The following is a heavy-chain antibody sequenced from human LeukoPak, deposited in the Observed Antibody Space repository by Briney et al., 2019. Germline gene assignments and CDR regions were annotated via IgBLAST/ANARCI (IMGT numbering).Heavy chain of an antibody. Sequence: ASVKVSCKASVYTFTGYYMHWVRQAPGQGLETRGWINPNSGGTNYAQKVQGRVTMTRDTSISTAYMELRRLRSDDTAVYYCAREYCSSTSCYAWPLTYYYYGMDVWGQGTTVTVSS. J-gene: IGHJ6*02. CDR1: VYTFTGYY. V-gene: IGHV1-2*02. D-gene: IGHD2-2*01. CDR3: AREYCSSTSCYAWPLTYYYYGMDV. CDR2: INPNSGGT.